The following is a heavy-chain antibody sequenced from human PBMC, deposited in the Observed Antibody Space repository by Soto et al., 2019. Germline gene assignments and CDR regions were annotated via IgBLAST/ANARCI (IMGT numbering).Heavy chain of an antibody. CDR3: ASEGRYYDAFDI. Sequence: EVQLVESGGGLVQPGGSLRLSCAASGFTFSSYWMHWVRQAPGKGLVWVSRINSDGRSTSYADSVKGRFTISRDNAKNTLYLQVNSLRAEDTAVYYCASEGRYYDAFDIWGQGTMVTVSS. CDR1: GFTFSSYW. V-gene: IGHV3-74*01. J-gene: IGHJ3*02. CDR2: INSDGRST. D-gene: IGHD2-21*01.